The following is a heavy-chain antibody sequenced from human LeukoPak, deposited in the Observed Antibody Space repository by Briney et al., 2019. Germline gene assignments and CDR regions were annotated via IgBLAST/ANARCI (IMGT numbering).Heavy chain of an antibody. D-gene: IGHD3-3*01. CDR2: ISSSSNSI. CDR3: ATDRGWRTSGYYLYYFEY. CDR1: GFTFSRYS. Sequence: GGSLRLSCAASGFTFSRYSMNWVRQAPGKGLDWVSYISSSSNSIYYADSVRGRFTISRDNTMNSLYLQMSSLRAEDTAVYYCATDRGWRTSGYYLYYFEYWGQGTLVTYSS. V-gene: IGHV3-48*04. J-gene: IGHJ4*02.